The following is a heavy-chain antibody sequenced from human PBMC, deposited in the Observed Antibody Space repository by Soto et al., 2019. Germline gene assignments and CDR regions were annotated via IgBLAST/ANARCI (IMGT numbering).Heavy chain of an antibody. D-gene: IGHD3-22*01. CDR2: ISYDGSNK. J-gene: IGHJ4*02. CDR3: ARGGSTIVVVKLDY. Sequence: GGSLRLSCAASGFTFSSYAMHWVRQAPGKGLEWVAVISYDGSNKYYADSVKGRFTISRDNSKNTLYLQMNSLRAEDTAVYYCARGGSTIVVVKLDYWGQGTLVTVSS. V-gene: IGHV3-30-3*01. CDR1: GFTFSSYA.